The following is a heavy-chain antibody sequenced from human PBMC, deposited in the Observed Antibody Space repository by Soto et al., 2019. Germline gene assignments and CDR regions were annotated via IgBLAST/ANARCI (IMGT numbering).Heavy chain of an antibody. V-gene: IGHV3-15*01. Sequence: EVQLVESGGGLVKPGGSLRLSCAASGFTFSNAWMSWVRQAPGKGLEWVGRIKSKTDGGTTDYAAPVKGRFTISRDDSKNTLNLQMNSMKTEDTAVYYCTTAGLIVVVPDWGQGTLVTVSS. CDR3: TTAGLIVVVPD. D-gene: IGHD2-2*01. CDR2: IKSKTDGGTT. J-gene: IGHJ4*02. CDR1: GFTFSNAW.